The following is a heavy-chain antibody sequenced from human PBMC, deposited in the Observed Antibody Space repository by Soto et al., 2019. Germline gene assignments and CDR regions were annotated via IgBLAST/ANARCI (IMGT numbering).Heavy chain of an antibody. V-gene: IGHV3-48*02. CDR1: GFTFSSYS. CDR3: VRDYSDRSGLPHACDI. D-gene: IGHD3-22*01. Sequence: GGSLRLSCAASGFTFSSYSMNWVRQGPGKGLESVSYISYSSSTMYYADSVKGRFTISSDNARNSLYLQMHSLRDEDTAVYFCVRDYSDRSGLPHACDILDQGTMVTVS. CDR2: ISYSSSTM. J-gene: IGHJ3*02.